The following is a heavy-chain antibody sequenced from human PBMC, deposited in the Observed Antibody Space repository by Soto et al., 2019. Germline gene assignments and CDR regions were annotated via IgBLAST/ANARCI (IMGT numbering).Heavy chain of an antibody. V-gene: IGHV1-24*01. D-gene: IGHD2-2*01. CDR2: FDPEDGET. Sequence: ASVKVSCKVSGYTLTELSMHWVRQAPGKGLEWMGGFDPEDGETIYAQKFQGRVTMTEDTSTDTAYMELSSLRSEDTAVYYCATDLVYCSSTSCPDAFDIWGQGTMVTVSS. CDR1: GYTLTELS. CDR3: ATDLVYCSSTSCPDAFDI. J-gene: IGHJ3*02.